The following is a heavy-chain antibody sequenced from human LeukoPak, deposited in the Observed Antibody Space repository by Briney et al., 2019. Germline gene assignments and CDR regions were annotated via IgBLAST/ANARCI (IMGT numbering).Heavy chain of an antibody. D-gene: IGHD6-19*01. CDR3: ARGLRQKSGWQEGTPTDY. J-gene: IGHJ4*02. Sequence: GASVKVSCKASGYTFTSYDINWVRQATGQGLEWMGWMNPNSGNTGYAQKFQGRVTMTRNTSISTAYMELSSLRSEDTAVYYCARGLRQKSGWQEGTPTDYWGRGTLVTVSS. CDR1: GYTFTSYD. V-gene: IGHV1-8*01. CDR2: MNPNSGNT.